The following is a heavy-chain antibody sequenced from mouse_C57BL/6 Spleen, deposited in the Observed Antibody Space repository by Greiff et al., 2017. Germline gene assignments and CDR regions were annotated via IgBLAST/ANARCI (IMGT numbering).Heavy chain of an antibody. V-gene: IGHV1-72*01. D-gene: IGHD1-1*01. CDR1: GYTFTSYW. CDR3: ARSHYYGSIAMDY. CDR2: IDPNSGGT. J-gene: IGHJ4*01. Sequence: QVQLQQPGAELVKPGASVKLSCKASGYTFTSYWMHWVKQRPGRGLGWIGRIDPNSGGTKYNEKFKSKATLTVDKPSSTAYMQLSSLTSEDSAVYYCARSHYYGSIAMDYWGQGTSVTVSS.